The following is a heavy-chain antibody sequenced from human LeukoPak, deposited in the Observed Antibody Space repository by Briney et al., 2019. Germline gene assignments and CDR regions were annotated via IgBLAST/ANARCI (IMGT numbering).Heavy chain of an antibody. CDR1: GYTFTRYG. Sequence: ASVKVSFKASGYTFTRYGISWVRQAPGQGREWMGWISAYNGNTNYAQKLQGRVTMTTDTSTSTDYMELRSVRSDDTAVYYCARDRVKLERRSGYFDLWGRGTLVTVSS. CDR3: ARDRVKLERRSGYFDL. J-gene: IGHJ2*01. D-gene: IGHD1-1*01. CDR2: ISAYNGNT. V-gene: IGHV1-18*01.